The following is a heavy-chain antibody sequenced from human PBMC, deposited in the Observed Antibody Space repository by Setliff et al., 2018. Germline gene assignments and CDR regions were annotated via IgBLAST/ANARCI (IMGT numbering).Heavy chain of an antibody. CDR3: ARAIYSSGWYLRYYYYMDV. V-gene: IGHV4-34*01. CDR2: INHSGST. Sequence: SETLSLTCAVYGGSFSGNYWSWIRQPPGKGLEWIGEINHSGSTNYNPSLKSRVTISVDTSKNQFSLKLSSVTAADTAVYYCARAIYSSGWYLRYYYYMDVWGKGTTVTVSS. D-gene: IGHD6-19*01. J-gene: IGHJ6*03. CDR1: GGSFSGNY.